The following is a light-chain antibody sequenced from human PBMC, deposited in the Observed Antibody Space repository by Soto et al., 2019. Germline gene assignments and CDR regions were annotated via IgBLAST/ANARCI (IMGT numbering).Light chain of an antibody. CDR2: DVS. Sequence: QSALTQPRSVSGSPGQSVTISCTGTSSYVGGYNYVSWYQQHPGKAPKLMIYDVSKRPSGVPDRFSGSKSGTTASLTISGLQADDEADYSCCLFAASSTSYVFGTGTQGTVL. J-gene: IGLJ1*01. CDR3: CLFAASSTSYV. V-gene: IGLV2-11*01. CDR1: SSYVGGYNY.